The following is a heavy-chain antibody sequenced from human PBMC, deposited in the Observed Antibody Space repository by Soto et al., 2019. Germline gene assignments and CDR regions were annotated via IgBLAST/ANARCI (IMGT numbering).Heavy chain of an antibody. D-gene: IGHD6-25*01. CDR2: INTSGGSP. Sequence: ASVKVSCKAFGYTFTIYYIHWVRQAPGQGLEWMGVINTSGGSPTYAQKFQGGVTMTRDTSTSTVYMELSSLRSEDTAVYYCARGGRHSDYYYYYGMDVWGQGTTVTVSS. CDR3: ARGGRHSDYYYYYGMDV. CDR1: GYTFTIYY. V-gene: IGHV1-46*01. J-gene: IGHJ6*02.